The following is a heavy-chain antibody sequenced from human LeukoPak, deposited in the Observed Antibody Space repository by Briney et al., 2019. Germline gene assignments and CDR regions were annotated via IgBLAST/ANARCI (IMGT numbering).Heavy chain of an antibody. CDR1: GYTFANFG. CDR3: ARDFEPPGAWEQQLVLHWFDP. CDR2: ISVYNGNT. V-gene: IGHV1-18*01. D-gene: IGHD6-13*01. Sequence: ASVKVSCKASGYTFANFGITWVRQAPGQGLEWMGWISVYNGNTNYAQNLQGKVTLTTDTSTSTAYMELSSLRSEDTAVYYCARDFEPPGAWEQQLVLHWFDPWGQGTLVTVSS. J-gene: IGHJ5*02.